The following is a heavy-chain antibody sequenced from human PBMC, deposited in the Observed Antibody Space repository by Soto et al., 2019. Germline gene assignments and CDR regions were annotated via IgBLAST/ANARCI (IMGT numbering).Heavy chain of an antibody. CDR1: GFSLSTSGVG. V-gene: IGHV2-5*02. CDR3: AHRGRHGNGTNCYRYFDS. CDR2: IFWDDDK. J-gene: IGHJ4*02. Sequence: QITLMESGPTLVKPTQTLTLTCTFSGFSLSTSGVGVGWIRQPPGKALECLAVIFWDDDKRYSPSLQSRLTITTDTSRNHVVLKMANMDPVDTATYYCAHRGRHGNGTNCYRYFDSWGQGTLVTVSS. D-gene: IGHD2-2*01.